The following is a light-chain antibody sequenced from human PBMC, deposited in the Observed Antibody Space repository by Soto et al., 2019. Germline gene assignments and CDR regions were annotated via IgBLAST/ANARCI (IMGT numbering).Light chain of an antibody. V-gene: IGLV2-14*01. CDR1: YRDVGGYNY. CDR3: SSYTSSSSQV. J-gene: IGLJ1*01. CDR2: DVS. Sequence: QSVLTQPASVSGSPGQSITISCTGTYRDVGGYNYVAWYQQYPGKAPELMIYDVSFRPSGVSNRFSGSKSDITASLTISGLQAEDEADYYCSSYTSSSSQVFGTGTKVTVL.